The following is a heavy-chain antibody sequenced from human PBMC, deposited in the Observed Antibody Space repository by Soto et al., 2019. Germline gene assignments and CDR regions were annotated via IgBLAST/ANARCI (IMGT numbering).Heavy chain of an antibody. Sequence: SSVQRSCPSSGGTFSIYGFSWVLQAPGQGTEWIGGIIPILTTPNYAQKFHGRVTIVADESTTTVYLELSGLKSRDTAEYYCKTSGGIAPTREDGMGVCRKG. J-gene: IGHJ6*04. CDR3: KTSGGIAPTREDGMGV. CDR1: GGTFSIYG. CDR2: IIPILTTP. D-gene: IGHD2-21*01. V-gene: IGHV1-69*01.